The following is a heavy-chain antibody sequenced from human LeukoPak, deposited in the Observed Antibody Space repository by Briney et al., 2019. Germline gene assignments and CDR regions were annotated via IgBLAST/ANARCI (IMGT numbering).Heavy chain of an antibody. Sequence: GGSLRLSCTVSGFTFSSYTMNWVRQAPGKGLEWVSTISTSSSYKYYADSVKGRFTISRDNAKNSLYLQMSNLRAEDTAVYFCARGGGLDVWGQGATVTVSS. CDR2: ISTSSSYK. D-gene: IGHD3-16*01. CDR3: ARGGGLDV. V-gene: IGHV3-21*04. J-gene: IGHJ6*02. CDR1: GFTFSSYT.